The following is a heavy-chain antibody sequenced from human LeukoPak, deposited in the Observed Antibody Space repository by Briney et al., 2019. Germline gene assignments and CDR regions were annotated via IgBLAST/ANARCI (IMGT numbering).Heavy chain of an antibody. Sequence: ASVKVSCKASGYTFTSYAMNWVRQAPGQGLEWMGWINTNTGNPTYAQGFTGRFVFSLDTSVSTAYLQISSLKAEDTALYYCARPAATINLYYYYYMDVWGKGTTVTVSS. CDR3: ARPAATINLYYYYYMDV. V-gene: IGHV7-4-1*02. D-gene: IGHD2-2*01. J-gene: IGHJ6*03. CDR2: INTNTGNP. CDR1: GYTFTSYA.